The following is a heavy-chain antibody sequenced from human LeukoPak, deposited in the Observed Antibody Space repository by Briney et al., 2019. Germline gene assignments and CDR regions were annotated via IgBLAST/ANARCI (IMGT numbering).Heavy chain of an antibody. CDR3: ARDRFVVVPAAITHLYYYYYMDV. CDR1: GGSISSSSYY. D-gene: IGHD2-2*01. J-gene: IGHJ6*03. Sequence: PSETLSLTCIVSGGSISSSSYYWGWIRQPPGKGLEWIGSIYYSGSTYYNPSLKSRVTISVDTSKNQFSLKLSSVTAADTAVYYCARDRFVVVPAAITHLYYYYYMDVWGKGTTVTVSS. V-gene: IGHV4-39*07. CDR2: IYYSGST.